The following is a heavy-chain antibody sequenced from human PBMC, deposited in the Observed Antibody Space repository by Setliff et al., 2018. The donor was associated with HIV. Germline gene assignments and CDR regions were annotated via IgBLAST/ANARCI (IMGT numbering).Heavy chain of an antibody. J-gene: IGHJ4*01. V-gene: IGHV1-8*03. CDR1: NYTFTSYG. Sequence: GASVKVSCKASNYTFTSYGISWVRQAPGQGLEWMGWISPYNGNTGYTQKFQGRVTITRNTSITTAYMELSSLRSEDTAIYYCARGRGPSRFDYWGQGTLVTVSS. CDR2: ISPYNGNT. CDR3: ARGRGPSRFDY.